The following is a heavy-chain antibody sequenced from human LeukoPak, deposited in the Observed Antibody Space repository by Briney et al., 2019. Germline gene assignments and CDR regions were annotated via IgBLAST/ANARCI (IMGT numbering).Heavy chain of an antibody. Sequence: GGSLRLSCAASGFTFSDHYMSWIRQAPGKGLEWLSYISTSSSTISYADSVKGRFTVSRDNAKNSLYLQMNGLRADDTAVYYCVRGAGPQFDPWGQGTLVTVSS. CDR1: GFTFSDHY. J-gene: IGHJ5*02. CDR3: VRGAGPQFDP. CDR2: ISTSSSTI. V-gene: IGHV3-11*01.